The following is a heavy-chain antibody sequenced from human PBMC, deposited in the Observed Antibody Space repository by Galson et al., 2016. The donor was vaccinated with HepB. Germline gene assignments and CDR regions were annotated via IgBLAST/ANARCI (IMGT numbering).Heavy chain of an antibody. CDR3: ARDPVETFVTLILNYDDYGMAV. CDR2: ISSSSSYI. CDR1: GFTFSSHY. D-gene: IGHD3-16*01. Sequence: SLRLSCAASGFTFSSHYMNWVRQAPGKGLEWVSSISSSSSYIYYADSVKGRFTISRDNAKNSLYLQMNSLRAEDTAVYYCARDPVETFVTLILNYDDYGMAVWGQGTTVTVSS. V-gene: IGHV3-21*01. J-gene: IGHJ6*02.